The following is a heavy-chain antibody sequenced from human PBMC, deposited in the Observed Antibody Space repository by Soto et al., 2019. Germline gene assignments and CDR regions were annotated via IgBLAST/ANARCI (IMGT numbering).Heavy chain of an antibody. J-gene: IGHJ5*02. Sequence: EVQLLESGGGLVQPGGSLRLSCAASGFTFSSYAMSWVRQTPGKGLEWVSIISGGGGNTNDADSVKGRITISRDNSKNTLYLQMNSLRVEDTAVYYCAKNLVTMIVVGGQDCFDPWGQGTLVTVSS. D-gene: IGHD3-22*01. CDR3: AKNLVTMIVVGGQDCFDP. CDR2: ISGGGGNT. V-gene: IGHV3-23*01. CDR1: GFTFSSYA.